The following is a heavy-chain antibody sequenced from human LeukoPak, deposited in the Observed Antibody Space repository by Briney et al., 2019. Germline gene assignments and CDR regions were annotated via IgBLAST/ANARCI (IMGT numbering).Heavy chain of an antibody. V-gene: IGHV1-18*01. CDR1: GGTFSSYA. CDR3: ATLGYYYYMDV. Sequence: ASVKVSCKASGGTFSSYAISWVRQAPGQGLEWMGWISAYNGNTNYAQKLQGRVTMTTDTSTSTAYMELRSLRSDDTAVYYCATLGYYYYMDVWGKGTTVTVSS. CDR2: ISAYNGNT. J-gene: IGHJ6*03.